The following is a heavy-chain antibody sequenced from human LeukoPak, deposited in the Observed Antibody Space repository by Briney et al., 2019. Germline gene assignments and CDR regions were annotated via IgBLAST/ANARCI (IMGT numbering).Heavy chain of an antibody. CDR1: GFSFNNYW. CDR3: AREGIWFGDLGAGF. D-gene: IGHD3-10*01. V-gene: IGHV3-74*01. Sequence: GGSLRLSCAASGFSFNNYWMLWVRQAPGKGLVWVSRINSDGSITHYADSVKGRFTISRDNAKNTLYLQMNSLRVEDTAHYYCAREGIWFGDLGAGFWGQGTLVTVSS. CDR2: INSDGSIT. J-gene: IGHJ4*02.